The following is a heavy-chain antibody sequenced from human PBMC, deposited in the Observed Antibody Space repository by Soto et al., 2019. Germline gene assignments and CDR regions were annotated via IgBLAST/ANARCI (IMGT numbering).Heavy chain of an antibody. J-gene: IGHJ6*02. Sequence: SETLSLTCTASGGSISSYYWSWIRQPPGKGLEWIGYIYYSGSTNYNPSLKSRVTISIDTANDQFSLNLSSVTAADTAVYYCARGHYYYGMDVWGQGITVTVSS. CDR2: IYYSGST. V-gene: IGHV4-59*12. CDR1: GGSISSYY. CDR3: ARGHYYYGMDV.